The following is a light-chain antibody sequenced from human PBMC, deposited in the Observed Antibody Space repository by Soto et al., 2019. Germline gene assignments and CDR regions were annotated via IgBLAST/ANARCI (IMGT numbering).Light chain of an antibody. CDR2: TNN. CDR3: AACDDSLKDLG. V-gene: IGLV1-44*01. Sequence: QSVLTQPPSMSGTPGQRVTISCSGSSSNIGATTVNWYQQLPGTAPKLLIYTNNQRPSGVPDRFAGSKSGTSASLAISGLQSEDEDYYYCAACDDSLKDLGFGGGTNLTVL. CDR1: SSNIGATT. J-gene: IGLJ3*02.